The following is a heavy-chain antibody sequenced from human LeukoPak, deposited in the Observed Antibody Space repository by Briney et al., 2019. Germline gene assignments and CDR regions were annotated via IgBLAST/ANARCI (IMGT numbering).Heavy chain of an antibody. V-gene: IGHV3-48*01. CDR3: AELGITMIGGV. Sequence: PGGSLRLSCAASGFIFSSYSMNWVRQAPGKGLEWISFISSVSSTIFYADSVKGRFNISRDNVKNSLYLQMNGLRAEDTAVYYCAELGITMIGGVWGKGTTVTISS. D-gene: IGHD3-10*02. CDR1: GFIFSSYS. J-gene: IGHJ6*04. CDR2: ISSVSSTI.